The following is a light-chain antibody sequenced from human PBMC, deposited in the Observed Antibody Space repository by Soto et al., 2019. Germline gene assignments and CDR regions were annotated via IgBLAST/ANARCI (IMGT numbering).Light chain of an antibody. CDR1: QSLFFSPNNKNY. Sequence: DIVMNQSPDSLAVSLGERATINCKSSQSLFFSPNNKNYLAWYQLKPGQPPKLLIYWASTREYGVPDRFSGSGTGTDFTLTITSLQADDVAIYYCQQYYSSPPALTFGGGTKVEIK. V-gene: IGKV4-1*01. J-gene: IGKJ4*01. CDR2: WAS. CDR3: QQYYSSPPALT.